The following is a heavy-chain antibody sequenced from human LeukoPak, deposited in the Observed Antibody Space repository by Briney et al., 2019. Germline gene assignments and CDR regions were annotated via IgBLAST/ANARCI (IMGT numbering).Heavy chain of an antibody. J-gene: IGHJ4*02. Sequence: GGSLRLSCVASGFTFSSYGMHWVRQAPGKGLEWVAVISYDGSNKYYADSVKGRFTISRDNSKNTLYLQMNSLRAEDTAVYYCAKGSYSSSWCLDYWGQGTLVTVSS. D-gene: IGHD6-13*01. V-gene: IGHV3-30*18. CDR3: AKGSYSSSWCLDY. CDR2: ISYDGSNK. CDR1: GFTFSSYG.